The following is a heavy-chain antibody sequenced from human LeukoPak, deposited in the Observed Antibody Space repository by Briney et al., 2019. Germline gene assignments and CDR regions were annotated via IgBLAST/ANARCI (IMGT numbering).Heavy chain of an antibody. CDR3: AKDMRRGIAVAGLDY. J-gene: IGHJ4*02. CDR2: IGWNSGSI. CDR1: GFTFDDDA. D-gene: IGHD6-19*01. Sequence: GGSLRLSCAASGFTFDDDAMHWVRQAPGKGLEWVSGIGWNSGSIGYADSVKGRFTISRDNAKNSLYLQMNSLRAEDTALYYCAKDMRRGIAVAGLDYWGQGTLVTVSS. V-gene: IGHV3-9*01.